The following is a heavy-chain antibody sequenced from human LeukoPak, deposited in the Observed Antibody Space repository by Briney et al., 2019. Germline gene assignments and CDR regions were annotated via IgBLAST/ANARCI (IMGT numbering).Heavy chain of an antibody. CDR2: MNPNSGNT. V-gene: IGHV1-8*01. CDR3: ARDYGDPRWWYFDL. CDR1: GYTFTSYD. D-gene: IGHD4-17*01. J-gene: IGHJ2*01. Sequence: ASVKVSCKASGYTFTSYDINWVRQATGQGLEWMGWMNPNSGNTGYAQKFQGRVTMTRNTSISTAYMELSSLRSEDTAVYYCARDYGDPRWWYFDLWGRGTLVTVSS.